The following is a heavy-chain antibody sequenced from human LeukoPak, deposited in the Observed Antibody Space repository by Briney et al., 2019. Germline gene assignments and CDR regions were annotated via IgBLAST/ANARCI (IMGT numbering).Heavy chain of an antibody. V-gene: IGHV4-59*11. D-gene: IGHD3-22*01. CDR1: GGSISSHY. CDR3: ARGHTDYYDSSGYYHYFDY. CDR2: IYYSGST. J-gene: IGHJ4*02. Sequence: SETLSLTCTVSGGSISSHYWSWIWQPPGKGLEWIGYIYYSGSTNYNPSLKSRVTISVDTSKNQFSLKLSSVTAADTAVYYCARGHTDYYDSSGYYHYFDYWGQGTLVTVSS.